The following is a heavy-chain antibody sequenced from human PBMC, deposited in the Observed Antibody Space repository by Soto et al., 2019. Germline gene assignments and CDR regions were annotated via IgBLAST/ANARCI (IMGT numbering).Heavy chain of an antibody. Sequence: SETLSLTCTVSGGSISSSSYYWGWIRQPPGKGLEWIGSIYYSGSTYYNPSLKSRVTISVDTSKNQFSLKLSSVTDADTAVYYCARYQRGYGRRFDYWGQGTLVPVSS. CDR1: GGSISSSSYY. CDR3: ARYQRGYGRRFDY. D-gene: IGHD5-12*01. J-gene: IGHJ4*02. CDR2: IYYSGST. V-gene: IGHV4-39*01.